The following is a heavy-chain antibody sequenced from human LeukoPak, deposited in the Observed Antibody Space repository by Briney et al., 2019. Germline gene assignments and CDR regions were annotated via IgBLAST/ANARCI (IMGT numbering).Heavy chain of an antibody. J-gene: IGHJ4*02. V-gene: IGHV1-69*13. CDR2: IIPIFGTA. CDR3: ARGTWSGYYTPFDY. CDR1: GGTFSSYA. Sequence: SVKVSCKASGGTFSSYAISWVRQAPGQGLEWMGGIIPIFGTANYAQKLQGRVTITADESTSTAYMELSSLRSEDTAVYYCARGTWSGYYTPFDYWGQGTLVTVSS. D-gene: IGHD3-3*01.